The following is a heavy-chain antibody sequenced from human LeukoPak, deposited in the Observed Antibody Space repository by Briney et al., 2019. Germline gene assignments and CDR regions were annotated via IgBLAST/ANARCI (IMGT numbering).Heavy chain of an antibody. J-gene: IGHJ4*02. CDR2: MNPNSGNT. V-gene: IGHV1-8*01. CDR1: GYTFTSYD. CDR3: ARLKTINAARWGQPWYFDY. Sequence: ASVKVSCKASGYTFTSYDINWVRQATGQGLEWMGWMNPNSGNTGYAQKFQGRVTITRNTSISTAYMELSSLRSEDTAVYYCARLKTINAARWGQPWYFDYWGQGTLVTVSS. D-gene: IGHD6-6*01.